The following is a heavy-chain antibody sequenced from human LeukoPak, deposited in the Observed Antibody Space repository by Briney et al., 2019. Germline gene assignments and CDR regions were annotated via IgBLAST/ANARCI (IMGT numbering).Heavy chain of an antibody. J-gene: IGHJ4*02. D-gene: IGHD3-9*01. CDR1: GFTFSSYA. CDR2: IRGSGDRT. V-gene: IGHV3-23*01. Sequence: GGSLRLSCAASGFTFSSYAMSWVRQAPGKGLEWVSAIRGSGDRTYYADSVKGRFTISWDNAKESLYLQMNSLRAEDTAVYYCARSGKIYFDWLLDYWGQGTLVTVSS. CDR3: ARSGKIYFDWLLDY.